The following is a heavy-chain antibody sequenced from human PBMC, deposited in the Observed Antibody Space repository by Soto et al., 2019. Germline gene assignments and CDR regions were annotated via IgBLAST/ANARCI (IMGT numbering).Heavy chain of an antibody. CDR3: ARVTLYYYYGMDV. D-gene: IGHD2-15*01. V-gene: IGHV3-30-3*01. CDR1: GFTFSSYA. Sequence: GGSLRLSCAASGFTFSSYAMHWVRQAPGKGLEWVAVISYDGSNKYYADSVKGRFTISRDNSKNTLYLQMNSLRAEDTAVHYCARVTLYYYYGMDVWGQGTTVTVSS. J-gene: IGHJ6*02. CDR2: ISYDGSNK.